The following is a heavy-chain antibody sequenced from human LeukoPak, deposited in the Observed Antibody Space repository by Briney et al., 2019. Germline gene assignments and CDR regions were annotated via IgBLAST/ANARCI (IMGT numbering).Heavy chain of an antibody. Sequence: ASVKVSCKASGYTFTGYYMHRVRQAPGQGLEWMGWINPNSGGTNYAQKFQGRVTMTRDTSISTAYMELSRLRSDDTAVYYCVRGRPRTVVVPAAMRNSWWFDPWGQGTLVTVSS. J-gene: IGHJ5*02. CDR2: INPNSGGT. D-gene: IGHD2-2*01. CDR1: GYTFTGYY. CDR3: VRGRPRTVVVPAAMRNSWWFDP. V-gene: IGHV1-2*02.